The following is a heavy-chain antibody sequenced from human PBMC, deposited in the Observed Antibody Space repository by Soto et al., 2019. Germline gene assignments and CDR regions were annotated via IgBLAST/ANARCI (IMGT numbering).Heavy chain of an antibody. V-gene: IGHV3-7*03. CDR2: INQDGSEK. D-gene: IGHD3-22*01. CDR1: GFTFRNYW. Sequence: PGGSLRLSCAATGFTFRNYWMYWVRQAAGKGLEWVANINQDGSEKYYVDSVKGRFTISRDNADNSLYLQMNSLRVEDTALYYFAGGFFYDNSRPYTDSWGQGTLVTVSS. J-gene: IGHJ4*02. CDR3: AGGFFYDNSRPYTDS.